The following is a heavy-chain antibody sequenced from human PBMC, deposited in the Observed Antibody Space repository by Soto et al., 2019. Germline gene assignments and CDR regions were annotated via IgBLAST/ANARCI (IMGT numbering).Heavy chain of an antibody. V-gene: IGHV1-8*01. Sequence: ASVKVSCKASGYTFTSYDINWVRQATGQGLEWMGWMNPNSGNTGYAQKFQGRVTMTRNTSISTAYMELSSLRSEDTAVYYCWGSYRYTWDAFDIWAQGTMVTVS. CDR3: WGSYRYTWDAFDI. D-gene: IGHD3-16*02. CDR2: MNPNSGNT. CDR1: GYTFTSYD. J-gene: IGHJ3*02.